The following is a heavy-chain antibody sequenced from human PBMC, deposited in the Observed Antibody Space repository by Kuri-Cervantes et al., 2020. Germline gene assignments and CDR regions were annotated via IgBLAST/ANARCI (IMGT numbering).Heavy chain of an antibody. CDR2: FDPEDGET. CDR1: GYTLTELS. CDR3: ARVGGDYDILTGYFSYYYYYMDV. D-gene: IGHD3-9*01. J-gene: IGHJ6*03. V-gene: IGHV1-24*01. Sequence: ASVKVSCKVSGYTLTELSMHWVRQAPGKGLEWMGGFDPEDGETIYAQKFQGRVTMTEDTSTDTAYMELSSLRSEDTAVYYCARVGGDYDILTGYFSYYYYYMDVWGKGTTVTVSS.